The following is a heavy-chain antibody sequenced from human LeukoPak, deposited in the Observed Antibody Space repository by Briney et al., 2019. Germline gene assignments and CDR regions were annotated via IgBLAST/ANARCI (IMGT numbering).Heavy chain of an antibody. Sequence: PGGSWRLSWAASGFTVSSNYMSWVRQAPGKGLEWVSVIYSGGSKYYADSVKGRFTISRDNSKKTLYLQMNSLRGEDTAVYYCARDRSYYDSSGYHRDDYWGQGTLVTVSS. CDR2: IYSGGSK. CDR3: ARDRSYYDSSGYHRDDY. V-gene: IGHV3-53*01. D-gene: IGHD3-22*01. CDR1: GFTVSSNY. J-gene: IGHJ4*02.